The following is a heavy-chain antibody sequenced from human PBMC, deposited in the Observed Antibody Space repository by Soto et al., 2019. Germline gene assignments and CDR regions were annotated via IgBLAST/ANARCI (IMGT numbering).Heavy chain of an antibody. CDR2: IYNSGVT. CDR3: AGGVLY. V-gene: IGHV4-31*03. Sequence: QVQLLESGPGLVKPSQTLSLTCTVSCGSISIGGYYWGWIRQHPVKGLEWFGYIYNSGVTYYSPSLKSRVTISIDTSKNQCSLKLSSVTAADTAVDDCAGGVLYWGQGTLVTVSS. CDR1: CGSISIGGYY. J-gene: IGHJ4*02.